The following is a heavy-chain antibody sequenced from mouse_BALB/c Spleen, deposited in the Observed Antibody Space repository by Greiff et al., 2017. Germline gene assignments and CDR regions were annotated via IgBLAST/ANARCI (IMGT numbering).Heavy chain of an antibody. CDR1: GYTFTDYY. Sequence: VQLKQSGPELVKPGASVKMSCKASGYTFTDYYMKWVKQSHGKSLEWIGDINPNNGDTFYNQKFKGKATLTVDKSSSTAYMQLNSLTSEDSAVYYCASYYYGSSYGNAMDYWGQGTSVTVSS. CDR3: ASYYYGSSYGNAMDY. V-gene: IGHV1-26*01. J-gene: IGHJ4*01. CDR2: INPNNGDT. D-gene: IGHD1-1*01.